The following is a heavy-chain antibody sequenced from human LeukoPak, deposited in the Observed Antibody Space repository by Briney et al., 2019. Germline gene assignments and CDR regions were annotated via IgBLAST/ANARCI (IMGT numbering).Heavy chain of an antibody. CDR2: IWGSGGST. CDR3: AKASGYSYGHPFDY. CDR1: GFTVSSTY. D-gene: IGHD5-18*01. V-gene: IGHV3-23*01. Sequence: GGSLRLSCAASGFTVSSTYLSWVRQAPGKGLEWVSVIWGSGGSTFYADSVKGRFTISRDNSKNTLYVQMNSLRAEDTAVYYCAKASGYSYGHPFDYWGQGTLVTVSS. J-gene: IGHJ4*02.